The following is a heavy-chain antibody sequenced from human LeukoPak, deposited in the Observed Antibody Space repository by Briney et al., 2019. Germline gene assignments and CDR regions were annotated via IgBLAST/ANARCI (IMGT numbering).Heavy chain of an antibody. CDR2: IHYSGST. D-gene: IGHD5-24*01. CDR1: GGSISGYY. J-gene: IGHJ4*02. V-gene: IGHV4-59*08. CDR3: ARHGQNDGYPLDY. Sequence: SETLSLTCTVSGGSISGYYWSWIPQPPGKGLEWIAYIHYSGSTNYNPPLKSRLTISVDTSKNQLSLKLNSMTDADTAVYYCARHGQNDGYPLDYWGQGTLVSVS.